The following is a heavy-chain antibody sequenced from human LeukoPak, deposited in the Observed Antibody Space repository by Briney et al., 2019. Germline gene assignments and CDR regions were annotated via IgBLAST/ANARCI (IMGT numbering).Heavy chain of an antibody. CDR2: IYYSGNT. CDR3: ARLKQWLDWFDP. V-gene: IGHV4-38-2*02. CDR1: GYSISSGYY. J-gene: IGHJ5*02. Sequence: SETLSLTCTVSGYSISSGYYWGWIRQPSGKGLEWIGSIYYSGNTYYNPSLKSRVTISVDTSKTQFSLKLSSVTAADTAVYYCARLKQWLDWFDPWGQGTLVTVSS. D-gene: IGHD6-19*01.